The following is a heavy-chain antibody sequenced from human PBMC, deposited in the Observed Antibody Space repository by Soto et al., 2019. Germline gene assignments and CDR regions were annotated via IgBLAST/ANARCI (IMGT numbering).Heavy chain of an antibody. CDR3: TRGGVGATATSGSPTHDY. CDR1: GYTFTGHY. Sequence: QVQLVQSGAEVKKPGASVKVSCKASGYTFTGHYMHWVRQAPGQGLEWMGWINPNSGGANYAQKFQGRVTMTRDTYISTAYMELSSLRSDDTAVYYCTRGGVGATATSGSPTHDYWGQGTLVTVSS. CDR2: INPNSGGA. J-gene: IGHJ4*02. D-gene: IGHD1-26*01. V-gene: IGHV1-2*02.